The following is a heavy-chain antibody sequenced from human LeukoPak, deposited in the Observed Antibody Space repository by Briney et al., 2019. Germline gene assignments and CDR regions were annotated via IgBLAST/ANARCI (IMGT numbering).Heavy chain of an antibody. V-gene: IGHV4-30-4*08. CDR2: IYYSGST. Sequence: SETLSLTCTVSGGSISGGDYYWSWIRQPPGKGLEWIGYIYYSGSTYYNPSLKSRVTISVDTPKNQFSLKLSSVTAADTAVYYCARDKRVVPATYYYYYMDVWGKGTTVTVSS. J-gene: IGHJ6*03. CDR3: ARDKRVVPATYYYYYMDV. D-gene: IGHD2-2*01. CDR1: GGSISGGDYY.